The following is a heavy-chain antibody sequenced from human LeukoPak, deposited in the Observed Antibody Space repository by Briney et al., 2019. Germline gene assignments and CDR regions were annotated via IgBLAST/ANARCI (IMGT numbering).Heavy chain of an antibody. CDR1: GSSFSSLP. V-gene: IGHV3-30*04. CDR3: ARAGYSSSSEGYYYYYGMDV. CDR2: ISYDESNK. D-gene: IGHD6-6*01. Sequence: GGSLRLSCAASGSSFSSLPMHWVRQAPGKGLEWVAFISYDESNKYYADSVKGRFTISRDNSKNALYLQMNSLRAEDTAVYYCARAGYSSSSEGYYYYYGMDVWGQGTTVTVSS. J-gene: IGHJ6*02.